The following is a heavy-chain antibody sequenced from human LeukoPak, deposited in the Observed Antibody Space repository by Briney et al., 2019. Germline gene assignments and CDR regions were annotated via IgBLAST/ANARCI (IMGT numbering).Heavy chain of an antibody. CDR3: GRRGGGGSMDV. J-gene: IGHJ6*02. D-gene: IGHD3-16*01. V-gene: IGHV3-7*01. CDR1: GFTFSGYW. Sequence: PGGSLRLSCVASGFTFSGYWMSWVRQAPGKGLEWVANIKQDGSEKYFVDSVKGRFTISRDNAKNSLYLQMNSLSAEDTAVYHCGRRGGGGSMDVWGQGTTVTVSS. CDR2: IKQDGSEK.